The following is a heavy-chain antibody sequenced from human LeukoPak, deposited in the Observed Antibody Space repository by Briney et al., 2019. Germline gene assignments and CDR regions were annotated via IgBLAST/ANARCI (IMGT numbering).Heavy chain of an antibody. CDR1: GFTFSNAW. CDR3: ATDEIRRYCSGGSCPSYYFDY. CDR2: IKSKADGWTT. Sequence: NPGGSLRLSCAASGFTFSNAWMGWVRQAPGKGLEWVGRIKSKADGWTTDYAAPVKGRFTISRDDSNNTLYLQMNSMKTEDTAVYYCATDEIRRYCSGGSCPSYYFDYWGQGTLVTVSS. V-gene: IGHV3-15*01. D-gene: IGHD2-15*01. J-gene: IGHJ4*02.